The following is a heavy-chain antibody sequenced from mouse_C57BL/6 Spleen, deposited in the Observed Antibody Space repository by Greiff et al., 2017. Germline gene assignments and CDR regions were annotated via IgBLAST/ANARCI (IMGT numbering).Heavy chain of an antibody. CDR2: IYPSDSET. D-gene: IGHD5-1-1*01. CDR1: GYTFTSYW. J-gene: IGHJ4*01. Sequence: QVQLQQPGAELVRPGSSVKLSCKASGYTFTSYWMDWVKQRPGQGLEWIGNIYPSDSETHYNQKFKDKATLTVDKSSSTAYMQLSSLTSEDSAVYYCARRKYPMAMDYWGQGTSVTVSS. CDR3: ARRKYPMAMDY. V-gene: IGHV1-61*01.